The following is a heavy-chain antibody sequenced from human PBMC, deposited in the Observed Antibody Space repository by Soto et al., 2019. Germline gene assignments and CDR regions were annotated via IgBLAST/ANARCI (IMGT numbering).Heavy chain of an antibody. Sequence: EVQLVESGGGLVQPGGSLRLSCAASGFTFSSYSMNWVRQAPGKGLEWVSYISSSSSTIYYADSVKGRFTISRDNAKNSLYLQMNSLGAEATAVYYCAGQNSEWLLFASWGQGTLVTVSS. CDR1: GFTFSSYS. D-gene: IGHD3-3*01. CDR3: AGQNSEWLLFAS. V-gene: IGHV3-48*01. J-gene: IGHJ4*02. CDR2: ISSSSSTI.